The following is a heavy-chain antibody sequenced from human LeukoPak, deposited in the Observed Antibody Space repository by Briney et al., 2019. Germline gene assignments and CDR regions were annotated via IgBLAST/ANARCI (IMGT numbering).Heavy chain of an antibody. V-gene: IGHV3-48*04. Sequence: GGSLRLSCAASGFTFSSYSMNWVRQAPGKGLEWVSFISSSSSTIYYTDSVKGRFTISGDNAKNSLYLQMNSLRAEDTAVYYCARDRGGSYSAIDYWGQGTLVTVSS. CDR1: GFTFSSYS. J-gene: IGHJ4*02. D-gene: IGHD1-26*01. CDR2: ISSSSSTI. CDR3: ARDRGGSYSAIDY.